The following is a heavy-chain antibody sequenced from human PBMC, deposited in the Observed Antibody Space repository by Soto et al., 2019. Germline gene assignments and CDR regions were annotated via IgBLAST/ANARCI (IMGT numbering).Heavy chain of an antibody. Sequence: GESLKISCKGSGYSFTSYWIRWVRQMPGKGLEWMGRIDPSDSYTNYSPSFQGHVTISADKSISTAYLQWSSLKASDTAMYYCARHGYYDSSGKLWGPDAFDIWGQGTMVTVSS. CDR2: IDPSDSYT. J-gene: IGHJ3*02. V-gene: IGHV5-10-1*01. CDR1: GYSFTSYW. D-gene: IGHD3-22*01. CDR3: ARHGYYDSSGKLWGPDAFDI.